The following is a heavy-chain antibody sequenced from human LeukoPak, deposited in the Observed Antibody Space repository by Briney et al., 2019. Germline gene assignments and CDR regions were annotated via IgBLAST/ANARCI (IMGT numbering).Heavy chain of an antibody. V-gene: IGHV3-7*01. D-gene: IGHD3-3*01. CDR2: IKQDGSEK. Sequence: XASGFTFSSYWXXXVRQXPGKGXXXXAXIKQDGSEKYYVDSVKGRFTISRDNAKNSLYLQMNSLRAEDTAVYYCASHYDFWSGYSYFDYWGQGTLVTVSS. CDR1: GFTFSSYW. CDR3: ASHYDFWSGYSYFDY. J-gene: IGHJ4*02.